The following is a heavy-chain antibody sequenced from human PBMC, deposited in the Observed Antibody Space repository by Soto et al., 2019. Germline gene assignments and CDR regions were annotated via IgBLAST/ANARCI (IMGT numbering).Heavy chain of an antibody. D-gene: IGHD1-26*01. CDR3: VWESKVSSAWH. CDR2: MKSYGGGT. CDR1: GLKFSDAW. J-gene: IGHJ4*02. Sequence: EVQVTESEGGLVKPGGSLRLSCEASGLKFSDAWMNWVRQAPGKGLEWVGRMKSYGGGTDYDAPEKGRFTISRDASKNTVLLQMDSMNVEDTAVYYCVWESKVSSAWHWGQGTLVTVSS. V-gene: IGHV3-15*07.